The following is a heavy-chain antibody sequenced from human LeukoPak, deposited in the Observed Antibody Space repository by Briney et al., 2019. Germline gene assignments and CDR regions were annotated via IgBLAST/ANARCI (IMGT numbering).Heavy chain of an antibody. V-gene: IGHV3-23*01. J-gene: IGHJ4*02. CDR1: GFTFSSYA. CDR2: ISGSGGGT. D-gene: IGHD2-2*01. Sequence: SGGSLRLSCAASGFTFSSYAMSWVRQAPGKGLEWVSAISGSGGGTYYADSVKGRFTISRGNSKNTLYLQMNSLRAEDTAVYYCAKPGGYYCSSTSCSLDYWGQGTLVTVSS. CDR3: AKPGGYYCSSTSCSLDY.